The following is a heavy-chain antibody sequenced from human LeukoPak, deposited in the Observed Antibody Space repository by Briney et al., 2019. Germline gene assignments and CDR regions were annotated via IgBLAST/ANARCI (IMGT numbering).Heavy chain of an antibody. D-gene: IGHD6-13*01. CDR1: GGSFSGYY. CDR3: ARGRYSSSWTDY. V-gene: IGHV4-34*01. J-gene: IGHJ4*02. Sequence: SETLSLTCAVYGGSFSGYYLSWIRQPPGKGLEWIGEINHSGSTNYNPSLKSRVTISVDTSKNQFSLKLSSVTAADTAVYYCARGRYSSSWTDYWGQGTLVTVSS. CDR2: INHSGST.